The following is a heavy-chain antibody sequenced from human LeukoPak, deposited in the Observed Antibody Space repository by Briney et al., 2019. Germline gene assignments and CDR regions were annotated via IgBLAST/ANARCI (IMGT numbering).Heavy chain of an antibody. J-gene: IGHJ4*02. CDR2: IYSGGST. CDR3: AKDPYYYDSSGEFDY. V-gene: IGHV3-66*02. CDR1: GFTVSTNY. D-gene: IGHD3-22*01. Sequence: GGSLRLSCAASGFTVSTNYMSWVRQAPGKGLEWVSVIYSGGSTYYADSVKGRFTISRDNSKNTLYLQMNSLRAEDTAVYYCAKDPYYYDSSGEFDYWGQGTLVTVSS.